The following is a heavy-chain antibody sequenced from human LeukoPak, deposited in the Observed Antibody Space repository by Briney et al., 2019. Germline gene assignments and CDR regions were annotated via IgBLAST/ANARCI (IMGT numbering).Heavy chain of an antibody. Sequence: GGSLRLSCAASGFTFSIYAIHWVRQAPGKGLEWITTISYDGSHEYYADSVKGRFTISRDNSKNTLYLQMNSLRIEDTAVYYCAKGAKWLVWPNYFDYWGQGTLVTVSS. D-gene: IGHD6-19*01. CDR2: ISYDGSHE. CDR3: AKGAKWLVWPNYFDY. J-gene: IGHJ4*02. V-gene: IGHV3-30*01. CDR1: GFTFSIYA.